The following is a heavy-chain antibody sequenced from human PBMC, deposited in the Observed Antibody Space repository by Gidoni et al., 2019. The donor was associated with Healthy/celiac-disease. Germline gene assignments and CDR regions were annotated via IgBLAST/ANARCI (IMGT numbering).Heavy chain of an antibody. Sequence: QVQLQQWGAGLLKPSETLSLTCAVYGGSFSGYYWSWIRQPPGKGLEWIGEINHSGSTNYNPSLKSRVTISVDTSKNQFSLKLSSVTAADTAVYYCARSPRGHPFDYWGQGTLVTVSS. V-gene: IGHV4-34*01. CDR2: INHSGST. CDR3: ARSPRGHPFDY. J-gene: IGHJ4*02. CDR1: GGSFSGYY.